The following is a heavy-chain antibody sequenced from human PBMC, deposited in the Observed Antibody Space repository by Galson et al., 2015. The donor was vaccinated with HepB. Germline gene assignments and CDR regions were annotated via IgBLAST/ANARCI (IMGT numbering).Heavy chain of an antibody. Sequence: SLRLSCAASGFAFSSRGMTWVRRAPGKGLEWVSPISSGGDTTFYADSVRGRFTISRDNSKNTLYLHMDSLRVEDTAIYYCARDPDPSGTGFWSYFDYWGQGTLVTVSS. CDR2: ISSGGDTT. D-gene: IGHD1-26*01. CDR3: ARDPDPSGTGFWSYFDY. V-gene: IGHV3-23*01. CDR1: GFAFSSRG. J-gene: IGHJ4*02.